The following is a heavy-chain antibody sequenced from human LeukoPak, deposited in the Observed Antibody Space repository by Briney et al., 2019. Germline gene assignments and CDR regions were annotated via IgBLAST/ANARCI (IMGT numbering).Heavy chain of an antibody. CDR2: ISGSGGST. CDR1: GFTFSSYA. V-gene: IGHV3-23*01. D-gene: IGHD5-12*01. Sequence: PGGSLRLSCAACGFTFSSYAMSWVRQAPGKGLEWVSAISGSGGSTYYADSVKGRFTISRDNSKNTLYLQMNSLRAEDTAVYYCAKVVGGYKAFDYWGQGTMVTVSS. J-gene: IGHJ4*03. CDR3: AKVVGGYKAFDY.